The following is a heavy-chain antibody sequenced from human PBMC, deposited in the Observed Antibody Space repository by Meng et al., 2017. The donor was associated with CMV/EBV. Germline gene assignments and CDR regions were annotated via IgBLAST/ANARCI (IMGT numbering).Heavy chain of an antibody. CDR3: AAASSWDYYYYNAFDV. D-gene: IGHD1-26*01. CDR2: IVVETGNT. V-gene: IGHV1-58*01. Sequence: SVKVSCKASGFTFISSSVQWVRQARGQPLEWIGWIVVETGNTNYAQKFQERVTISRDMSTNTAYMDVSSLTSDDSAVYYCAAASSWDYYYYNAFDVWGQGTMVTVSS. J-gene: IGHJ6*02. CDR1: GFTFISSS.